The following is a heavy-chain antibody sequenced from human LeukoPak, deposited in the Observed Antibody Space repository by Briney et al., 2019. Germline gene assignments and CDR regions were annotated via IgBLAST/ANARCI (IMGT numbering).Heavy chain of an antibody. Sequence: ASVKVSCKASGYTFTSYGFSWVRQAPGQGLEWMGWMNPNSGNTGYAQKFQGRVTMTRNTSISTAYMELSSLRSEDTAVYYCASWVTASGFDPWGQGTLVTVSS. D-gene: IGHD2-21*02. CDR3: ASWVTASGFDP. V-gene: IGHV1-8*01. J-gene: IGHJ5*02. CDR2: MNPNSGNT. CDR1: GYTFTSYG.